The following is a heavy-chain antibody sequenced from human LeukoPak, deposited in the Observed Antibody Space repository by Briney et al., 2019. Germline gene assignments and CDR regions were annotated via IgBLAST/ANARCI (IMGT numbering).Heavy chain of an antibody. V-gene: IGHV1-8*02. CDR2: MNPNSGKT. J-gene: IGHJ2*01. Sequence: ASVKVSCKASGYTFTNSDINWVRQAPGQGLEWMGWMNPNSGKTGYARKFQGRVTMTEDTSTDTAYMELSSLRSEDTAVYYCATDYAYSSSPPVWYFDLWGCGTLATVSS. CDR3: ATDYAYSSSPPVWYFDL. CDR1: GYTFTNSD. D-gene: IGHD6-13*01.